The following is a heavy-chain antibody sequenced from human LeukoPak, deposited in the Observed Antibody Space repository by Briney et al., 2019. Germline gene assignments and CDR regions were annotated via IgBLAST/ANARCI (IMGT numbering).Heavy chain of an antibody. J-gene: IGHJ5*02. CDR3: VRAAAGNSNWFDP. Sequence: GGSLRLSCAASGFSFSTYGMHWVRQAPGKGLEWVAVIWYDGNNKYYADSVKGRFTISRDNSKNTLYLQMNSLRAEDTAVYYCVRAAAGNSNWFDPWGQGTLVTVSS. CDR1: GFSFSTYG. D-gene: IGHD6-13*01. CDR2: IWYDGNNK. V-gene: IGHV3-33*01.